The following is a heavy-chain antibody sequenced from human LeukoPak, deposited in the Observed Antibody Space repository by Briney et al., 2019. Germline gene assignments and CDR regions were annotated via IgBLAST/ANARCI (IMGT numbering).Heavy chain of an antibody. V-gene: IGHV3-21*01. CDR1: GFTFSSYS. Sequence: PGGSLRLSCAASGFTFSSYSMNWVRQAPGKGLEWVSSISSSSSYMYYADSVKGRFTISRDNAKNTLYLQMNSLRAEDTALYYCATSARTYLGSSLDYWGQGTLVTVSS. J-gene: IGHJ4*02. CDR3: ATSARTYLGSSLDY. CDR2: ISSSSSYM. D-gene: IGHD2-15*01.